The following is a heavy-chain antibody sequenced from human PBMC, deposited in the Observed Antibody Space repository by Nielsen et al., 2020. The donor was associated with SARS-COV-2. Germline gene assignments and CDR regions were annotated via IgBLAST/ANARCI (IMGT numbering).Heavy chain of an antibody. Sequence: SLKISCAASGFTFDDYAMHWVRQAPGKGLEWVSGISWNSGSIGYADSVKGRFTISRDNAKNTLYLQMYSLRAEDTAVYYCSSSGWFDPWGQGTLVTVSS. CDR1: GFTFDDYA. CDR2: ISWNSGSI. J-gene: IGHJ5*02. V-gene: IGHV3-9*01. CDR3: SSSGWFDP.